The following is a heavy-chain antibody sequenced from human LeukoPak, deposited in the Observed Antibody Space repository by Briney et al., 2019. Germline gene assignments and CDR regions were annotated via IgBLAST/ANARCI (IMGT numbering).Heavy chain of an antibody. D-gene: IGHD3-3*02. J-gene: IGHJ4*02. CDR2: SRNKADSYTT. CDR3: TRHFFSE. V-gene: IGHV3-72*01. Sequence: GGSLRLSCAASGFTISDHYMDWVRQAPGKGPEWVGRSRNKADSYTTYYAASVKGRFTISRDDSKNSLYLQMNSLKAEDTAVYYCTRHFFSEWGQGTLVTVSS. CDR1: GFTISDHY.